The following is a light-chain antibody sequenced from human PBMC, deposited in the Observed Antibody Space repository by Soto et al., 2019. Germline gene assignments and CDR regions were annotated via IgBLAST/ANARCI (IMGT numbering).Light chain of an antibody. V-gene: IGKV3-11*01. J-gene: IGKJ4*01. CDR2: DAS. Sequence: EIVLTQSPATLSLSPGESVTLSFRASQSVTNYLAWYQHKPGQAPRLLIYDASNRATGIPARFSGRGSGTDFTLTISSLEPEDFAIYYCHQRSNWPLTFGGGTRVQIK. CDR3: HQRSNWPLT. CDR1: QSVTNY.